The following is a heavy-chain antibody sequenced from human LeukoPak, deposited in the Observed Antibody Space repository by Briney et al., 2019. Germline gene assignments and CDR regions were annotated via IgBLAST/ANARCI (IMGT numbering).Heavy chain of an antibody. CDR2: ISSSSSTI. CDR1: GFTFSSYS. CDR3: ARDGYDRPHDAFDI. D-gene: IGHD5-12*01. V-gene: IGHV3-48*01. Sequence: GGSLRLSCAASGFTFSSYSMNWVRQAPGKGLEWVSYISSSSSTIYYADSVKGRFTISRDNAKNSLYLQMNSLRAEDTAVYYCARDGYDRPHDAFDIWGQGTMVTVSS. J-gene: IGHJ3*02.